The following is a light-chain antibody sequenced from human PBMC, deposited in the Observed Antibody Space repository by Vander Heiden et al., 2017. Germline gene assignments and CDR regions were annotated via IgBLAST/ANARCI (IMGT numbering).Light chain of an antibody. CDR3: TSYTGSSTLYV. CDR1: SSDVGGYDF. Sequence: QSAPTQPASVSGSPGQSIAISCTGTSSDVGGYDFVSWYQQHPGKAPKLMIYDVTNLPSGVSDRFSGSKSGNTASLTISGLHAEDEADYYCTSYTGSSTLYVFGTGTRVTVL. V-gene: IGLV2-14*03. CDR2: DVT. J-gene: IGLJ1*01.